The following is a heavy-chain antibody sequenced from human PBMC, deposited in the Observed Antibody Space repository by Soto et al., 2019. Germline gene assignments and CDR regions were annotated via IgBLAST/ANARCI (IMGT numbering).Heavy chain of an antibody. Sequence: SETLSLTCTVSGGSISSSSYYWGWIRQPPGKGLEWIGSIYYSGSTYYNPSLKSRVTISVDTSKNQFSLKLSSVTAADTAVYYCASGYDRYCTNGVCYTTFDYWGQGTLVTVSS. J-gene: IGHJ4*02. CDR3: ASGYDRYCTNGVCYTTFDY. CDR1: GGSISSSSYY. D-gene: IGHD2-8*01. CDR2: IYYSGST. V-gene: IGHV4-39*01.